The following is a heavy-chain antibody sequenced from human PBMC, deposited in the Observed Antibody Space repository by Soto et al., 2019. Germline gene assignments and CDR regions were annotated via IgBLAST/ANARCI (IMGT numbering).Heavy chain of an antibody. J-gene: IGHJ4*02. CDR3: ARQFRYGYNGRGY. CDR1: GGSISSYY. Sequence: QVQLQESGPGLVKPSETLSLTCTVSGGSISSYYWSWIRQPPGKGLEWIGHFYYSGSTNYNPSRTSRLTISEDTSKNHLSLKLTSVTAADTAVYYCARQFRYGYNGRGYLGQGTLVIVSS. D-gene: IGHD5-12*01. V-gene: IGHV4-59*08. CDR2: FYYSGST.